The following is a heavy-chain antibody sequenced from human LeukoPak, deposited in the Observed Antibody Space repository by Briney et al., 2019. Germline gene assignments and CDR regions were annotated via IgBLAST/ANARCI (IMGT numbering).Heavy chain of an antibody. CDR2: INHSGST. CDR3: ARGRSSGWYNNYFHY. CDR1: GGSFSGYY. D-gene: IGHD6-19*01. V-gene: IGHV4-34*01. Sequence: SETLSLTCAVYGGSFSGYYWSWIRQPPGKGLEWIGEINHSGSTNYNPSLKSRVTISVDTSKNQFSLKLSSVTAADTAVYYCARGRSSGWYNNYFHYWGQGTLVTVSS. J-gene: IGHJ4*02.